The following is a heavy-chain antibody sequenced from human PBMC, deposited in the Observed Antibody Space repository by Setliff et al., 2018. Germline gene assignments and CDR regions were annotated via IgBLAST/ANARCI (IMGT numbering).Heavy chain of an antibody. CDR1: GFDFKTHW. V-gene: IGHV3-7*01. Sequence: PGGSLRLSCAASGFDFKTHWMDWARQAPGKGLEWVANIKEDGSQRNYVDSGKGRFTISRDNAKNSLDLQMNNLRDEDTAVYYCARDRWKVIVNRGDDAFGLWGQGTMVTVSS. D-gene: IGHD3-22*01. CDR3: ARDRWKVIVNRGDDAFGL. J-gene: IGHJ3*01. CDR2: IKEDGSQR.